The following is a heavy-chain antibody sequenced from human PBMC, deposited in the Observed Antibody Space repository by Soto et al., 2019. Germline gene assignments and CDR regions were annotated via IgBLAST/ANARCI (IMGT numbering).Heavy chain of an antibody. CDR3: AKDGYYYYMDV. CDR1: CFPFNHHA. J-gene: IGHJ6*03. Sequence: GSLRLSCAASCFPFNHHAISWVRQAPGKGLEWVSAISGSGGSTYYADPVKGRFTISRDNSKNTLYLQMNSLRAEDTAVYYCAKDGYYYYMDVWVKGTTVTVSS. V-gene: IGHV3-23*01. CDR2: ISGSGGST.